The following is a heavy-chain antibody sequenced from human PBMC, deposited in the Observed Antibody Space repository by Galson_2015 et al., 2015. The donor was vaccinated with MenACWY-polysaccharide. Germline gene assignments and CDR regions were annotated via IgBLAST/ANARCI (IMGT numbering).Heavy chain of an antibody. Sequence: SVKVSCKASGCTFSSYDINWVRQTTGQGLEWMGWMNPNSGNTGYAQKFQGRVTMTRNTSISIAYMELSSLRSEDTAVYYCARGGKYYYDSSGYLNLFDPWGQGTLVTVSS. D-gene: IGHD3-22*01. CDR3: ARGGKYYYDSSGYLNLFDP. CDR1: GCTFSSYD. CDR2: MNPNSGNT. J-gene: IGHJ5*02. V-gene: IGHV1-8*01.